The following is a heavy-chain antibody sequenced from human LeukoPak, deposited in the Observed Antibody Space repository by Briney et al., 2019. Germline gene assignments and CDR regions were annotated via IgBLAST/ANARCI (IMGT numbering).Heavy chain of an antibody. CDR3: ATTNLSWNYWIYYFDY. CDR1: GYTLTELS. V-gene: IGHV1-24*01. J-gene: IGHJ4*02. Sequence: GASVKVSCKVSGYTLTELSMHWVRQAPGKGLEWMGGFDPEDGETIYAQKFQGRVTMTEDTSTDTAYMELSSLRSEDTAVYYCATTNLSWNYWIYYFDYWGQGTLVTVSS. D-gene: IGHD1-7*01. CDR2: FDPEDGET.